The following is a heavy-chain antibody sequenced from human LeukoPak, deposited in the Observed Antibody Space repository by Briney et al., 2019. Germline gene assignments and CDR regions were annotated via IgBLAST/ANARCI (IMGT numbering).Heavy chain of an antibody. CDR1: GGTFSSYA. V-gene: IGHV1-69*05. J-gene: IGHJ4*02. D-gene: IGHD5-18*01. Sequence: ASVKVSCKASGGTFSSYAIRWVRQAPGQGLEWMGGIIPIFGTAIYAQKFRGRVTITTDESRSTAYMELSSLRSEDTAVYYCARDMDTAMVPGVFDYWGQGTLVTVSS. CDR2: IIPIFGTA. CDR3: ARDMDTAMVPGVFDY.